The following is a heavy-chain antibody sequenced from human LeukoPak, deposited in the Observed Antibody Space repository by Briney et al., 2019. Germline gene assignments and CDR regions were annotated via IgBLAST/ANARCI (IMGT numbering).Heavy chain of an antibody. CDR2: IYYSGST. Sequence: SETLSLTCTVSGGSISSYYWSWIRQPPGKGLEWIGYIYYSGSTNYNPSLKSRVTISVDTSKNQFSLKLSSVTAADTAVYYRARSLREDGGFDYWGQGTLVTVSS. CDR3: ARSLREDGGFDY. D-gene: IGHD5/OR15-5a*01. V-gene: IGHV4-59*12. J-gene: IGHJ4*02. CDR1: GGSISSYY.